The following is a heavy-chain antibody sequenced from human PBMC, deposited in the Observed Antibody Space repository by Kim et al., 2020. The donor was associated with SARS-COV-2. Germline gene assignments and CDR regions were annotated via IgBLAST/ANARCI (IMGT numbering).Heavy chain of an antibody. CDR2: IWYDGSNK. Sequence: GGSLRLSCAASGFTFSSYGMHWVRQAPGKGLEWVAVIWYDGSNKYYADSVKGRFTISRDNSKNTLYLQMNSLRAEDTAVYYCARDIDSYGYYGMDVWGQGTTVTVSS. J-gene: IGHJ6*02. V-gene: IGHV3-33*01. CDR3: ARDIDSYGYYGMDV. D-gene: IGHD5-18*01. CDR1: GFTFSSYG.